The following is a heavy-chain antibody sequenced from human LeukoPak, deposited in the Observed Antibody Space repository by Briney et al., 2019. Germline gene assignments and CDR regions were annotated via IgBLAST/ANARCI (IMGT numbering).Heavy chain of an antibody. CDR3: AREGIAVAGTMDY. CDR2: ISSSSSYI. D-gene: IGHD6-19*01. J-gene: IGHJ4*02. CDR1: GFTFSSYS. Sequence: GGSLRLSCAASGFTFSSYSMNWVRQAPGKGLEWVSSISSSSSYIYYADSVKGRFTISRDNAKNSLYLQMNSLRAEDTAAYYCAREGIAVAGTMDYWGQGTLVTVSS. V-gene: IGHV3-21*01.